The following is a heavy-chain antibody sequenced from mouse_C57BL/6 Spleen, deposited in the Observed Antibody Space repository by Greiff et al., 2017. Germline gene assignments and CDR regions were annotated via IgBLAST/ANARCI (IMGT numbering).Heavy chain of an antibody. CDR2: IHPNSGST. CDR3: ARCGLRRYYYAMDY. D-gene: IGHD2-4*01. Sequence: QVQLKQPGAELVKPGASVKLYCKASGYTFTSYWMHWVKQRPGQGLEWIGMIHPNSGSTNYNEKFKSKATLTVDKSSSTAYMQLSSLTSEDSAVYYCARCGLRRYYYAMDYWGQGTSVTVSS. J-gene: IGHJ4*01. CDR1: GYTFTSYW. V-gene: IGHV1-64*01.